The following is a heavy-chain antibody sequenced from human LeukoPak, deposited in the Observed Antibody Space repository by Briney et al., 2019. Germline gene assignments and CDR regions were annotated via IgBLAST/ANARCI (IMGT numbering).Heavy chain of an antibody. J-gene: IGHJ3*02. CDR3: ARSYLGAFDI. Sequence: GGSMRLSCTASGFTFSTYSMIWVRQAPGKGLQWVSYINSVSTNIFYADSVKGRFTISRDNSKNTLYLQMNSLRAEDTAVYYCARSYLGAFDIWGQGTMVTVSS. CDR1: GFTFSTYS. D-gene: IGHD2-21*01. CDR2: INSVSTNI. V-gene: IGHV3-48*01.